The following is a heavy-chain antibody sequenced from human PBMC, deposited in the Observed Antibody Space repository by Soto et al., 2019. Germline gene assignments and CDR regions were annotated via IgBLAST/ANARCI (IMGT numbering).Heavy chain of an antibody. J-gene: IGHJ4*01. CDR2: LYHSGTT. CDR1: GGSGSGYH. V-gene: IGHV4-59*02. CDR3: ARGQTNIRYFDH. Sequence: QVQLQESGPRLVKPSETLSLTCTVSGGSGSGYHWNWVRQPPGKTLEWIGHLYHSGTTNYNPSLKSRITISIDTSKNQVSLKMNSVTAADTAVYYCARGQTNIRYFDHWGHGTLVTVSS.